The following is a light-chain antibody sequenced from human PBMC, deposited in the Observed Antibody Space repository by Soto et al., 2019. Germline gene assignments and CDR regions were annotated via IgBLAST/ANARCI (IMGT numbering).Light chain of an antibody. CDR2: GAS. V-gene: IGKV3-15*01. CDR3: QQYSNWPLT. J-gene: IGKJ4*01. CDR1: QSVSSN. Sequence: EIVMTPSPATLSVSPGEGATLSCRASQSVSSNLAWYQQKPGQAPRLLIFGASTRATGIPARFSGSGSGAECSLTISALQSEDFAIYYCQQYSNWPLTFGGGTKVVIK.